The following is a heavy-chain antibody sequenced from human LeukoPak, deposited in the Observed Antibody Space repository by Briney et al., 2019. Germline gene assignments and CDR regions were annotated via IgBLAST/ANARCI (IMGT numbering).Heavy chain of an antibody. CDR1: GFTFDNYG. CDR3: AKDISSGWREDYFDY. Sequence: GGSLRLSCAASGFTFDNYGMNWVRQAPGKGPEWVSAINWNGGRSDYADSVKGRFTISRDNAKNSLYLQMNSLRAEDTALYYCAKDISSGWREDYFDYWGQGTLVTVSS. J-gene: IGHJ4*02. V-gene: IGHV3-20*04. CDR2: INWNGGRS. D-gene: IGHD6-19*01.